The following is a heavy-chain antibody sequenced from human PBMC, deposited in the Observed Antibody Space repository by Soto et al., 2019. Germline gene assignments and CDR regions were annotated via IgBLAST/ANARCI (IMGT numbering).Heavy chain of an antibody. Sequence: QVQLQESGPGLVKPSETLSLTCTVSGGSVSSGSYYWSWIRQPPGKGLEWIGYIYYSGSTNYNPSLKSRVTISVDTSKNQFSLKLSSVTAAXXXXXXXXXDPLGYSGYDYWGQGTLVTVSX. V-gene: IGHV4-61*01. CDR3: XXDPLGYSGYDY. CDR1: GGSVSSGSYY. J-gene: IGHJ4*02. D-gene: IGHD5-12*01. CDR2: IYYSGST.